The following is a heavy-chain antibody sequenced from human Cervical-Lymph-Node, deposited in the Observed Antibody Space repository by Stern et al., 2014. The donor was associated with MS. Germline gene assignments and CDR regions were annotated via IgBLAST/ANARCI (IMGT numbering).Heavy chain of an antibody. J-gene: IGHJ4*02. V-gene: IGHV3-53*01. CDR1: GVPVSRDY. Sequence: EVKLVESGGGVIQPGGSLRLSCTASGVPVSRDYMTWVRQAPGKGLAWVALITNVGSTFYTDSVKGRFTISRDDSKNTVYLHMTSLRAEDTAMYYCARDTSSPERSDWWGQGTLVTVSS. D-gene: IGHD1-1*01. CDR3: ARDTSSPERSDW. CDR2: ITNVGST.